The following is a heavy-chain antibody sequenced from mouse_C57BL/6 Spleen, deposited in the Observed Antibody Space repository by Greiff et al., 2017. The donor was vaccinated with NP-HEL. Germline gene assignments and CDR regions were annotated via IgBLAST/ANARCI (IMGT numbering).Heavy chain of an antibody. V-gene: IGHV5-6*01. D-gene: IGHD2-3*01. CDR3: ARHPYDYFDY. CDR2: ISSGGSYT. Sequence: VHVKQSGGDLVKPGGSLKLSCAASGFTFSSYGMSWVRQTPDKRLEWVATISSGGSYTYYPDSVKGRFTISRDNAKNTLYLQMSSLKSEDTAMYYCARHPYDYFDYWGQGTTLTVSS. CDR1: GFTFSSYG. J-gene: IGHJ2*01.